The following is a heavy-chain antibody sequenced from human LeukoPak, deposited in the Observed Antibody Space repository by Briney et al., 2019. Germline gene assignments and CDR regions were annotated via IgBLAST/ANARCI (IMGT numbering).Heavy chain of an antibody. D-gene: IGHD3-16*02. CDR3: AKPDPSGRSLGGVTVIGAFDI. V-gene: IGHV3-48*01. J-gene: IGHJ3*02. Sequence: GGSLRLSCATSGFTFSDYNMNWVRQVPGKGLESVSYMSRSGNIIYYADSVKGRFTISRDNSKNTLYLQMNSLRAEDTAVYYCAKPDPSGRSLGGVTVIGAFDIWGQGTMVTVSS. CDR2: MSRSGNII. CDR1: GFTFSDYN.